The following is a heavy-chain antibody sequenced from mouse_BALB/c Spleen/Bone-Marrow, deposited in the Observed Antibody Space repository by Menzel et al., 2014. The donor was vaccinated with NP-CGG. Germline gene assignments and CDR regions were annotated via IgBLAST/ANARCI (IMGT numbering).Heavy chain of an antibody. D-gene: IGHD2-5*01. Sequence: VQLQQPGVDLVRPGASRNLSCKASGYTFTSFWMNWVMQRPEQGLEWIGRIDPYDSEVYYKQKFKDKVTMTGDKSSSTAYMHLISVTSDDSAVYYCARAGSNFGRFFDVWSEGTTVNVSS. V-gene: IGHV1-69*02. CDR3: ARAGSNFGRFFDV. CDR2: IDPYDSEV. J-gene: IGHJ1*01. CDR1: GYTFTSFW.